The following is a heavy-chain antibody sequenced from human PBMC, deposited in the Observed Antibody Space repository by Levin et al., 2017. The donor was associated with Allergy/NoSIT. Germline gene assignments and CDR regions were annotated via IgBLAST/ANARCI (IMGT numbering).Heavy chain of an antibody. V-gene: IGHV4-61*01. CDR1: GGSVSSGSYY. J-gene: IGHJ2*01. D-gene: IGHD2-2*01. CDR2: IYYSGST. CDR3: ARAYPRFDL. Sequence: SETLSLTCTVSGGSVSSGSYYWSWIRQPPGKGLEWIGYIYYSGSTNYNPSLKSRVTISVDTSKNQFSLKLSSVTAADTAVYYCARAYPRFDLWGRGTLVTVSS.